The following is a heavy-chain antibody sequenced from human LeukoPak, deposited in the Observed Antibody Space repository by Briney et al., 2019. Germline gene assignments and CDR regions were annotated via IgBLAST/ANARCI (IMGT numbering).Heavy chain of an antibody. CDR2: IRYDGSNK. CDR1: GFTFSSYG. D-gene: IGHD5-24*01. J-gene: IGHJ4*02. V-gene: IGHV3-30*02. CDR3: AKGDGYNLPLDY. Sequence: GGSLRLSCAASGFTFSSYGMHWVRQAPGKGLEWVAFIRYDGSNKYYADSVKGRFTISRDNSKNTLYLQMNSLRAEDTAVYYCAKGDGYNLPLDYWGQGTLVTVSS.